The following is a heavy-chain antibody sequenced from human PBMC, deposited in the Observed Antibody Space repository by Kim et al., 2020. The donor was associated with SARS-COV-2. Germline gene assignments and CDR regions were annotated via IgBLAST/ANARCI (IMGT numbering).Heavy chain of an antibody. V-gene: IGHV4-59*01. J-gene: IGHJ4*02. CDR3: ARGADCGGNCYKHFDY. Sequence: SETLSLTCTVSGGSISTYYWSWIRQPPGKGLEWIGYIYYSGSANYNPSLKSRVTISVDTSKNQFSLKLRSATAADTAVYYCARGADCGGNCYKHFDYWGQGAPVTVSS. CDR1: GGSISTYY. CDR2: IYYSGSA. D-gene: IGHD2-21*01.